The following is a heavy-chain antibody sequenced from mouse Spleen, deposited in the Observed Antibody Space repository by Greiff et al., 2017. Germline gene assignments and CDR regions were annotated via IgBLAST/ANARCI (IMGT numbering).Heavy chain of an antibody. Sequence: QVQLQQSGPELVKPGASVKISCKASGYAFSSSWMNWVKQRPGKGLEWIGRIYPGDGDTNYNGKFKGKATLTADKSSSTAYMQLSSLTSEDSAVYFCARKNGNSYYSYDEGYYFDYWGQGTTLTVSS. CDR2: IYPGDGDT. D-gene: IGHD2-12*01. J-gene: IGHJ2*01. CDR3: ARKNGNSYYSYDEGYYFDY. V-gene: IGHV1-82*01. CDR1: GYAFSSSW.